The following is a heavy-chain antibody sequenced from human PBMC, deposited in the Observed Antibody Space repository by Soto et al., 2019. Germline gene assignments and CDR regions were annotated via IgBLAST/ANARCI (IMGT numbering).Heavy chain of an antibody. J-gene: IGHJ6*03. CDR2: IIPILGIA. D-gene: IGHD2-15*01. Sequence: SVKVSCKASGGTFSSYTISWVRQAPGQGLEWMGRIIPILGIANYAQKFQGRVTITADKSTSTAYMELSSLRSEDTAVYYCASDLYCSGGSCYSGRSYYYYMDVRGKGTTVTGSS. CDR1: GGTFSSYT. CDR3: ASDLYCSGGSCYSGRSYYYYMDV. V-gene: IGHV1-69*02.